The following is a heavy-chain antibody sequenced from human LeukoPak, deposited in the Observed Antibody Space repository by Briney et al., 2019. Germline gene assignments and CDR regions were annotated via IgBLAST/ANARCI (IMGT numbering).Heavy chain of an antibody. CDR2: IKQDGSEK. D-gene: IGHD1-7*01. J-gene: IGHJ6*03. V-gene: IGHV3-7*01. Sequence: PGGSLRLSCAASGFTFSSYWMSWVRQAPGKGLEWVANIKQDGSEKYYVDSVKGRFTISRDNAKNSLYLQMNSLRAEDTAVYYCARVISNWNYGSYYYMDVWGKGTTVTVSS. CDR1: GFTFSSYW. CDR3: ARVISNWNYGSYYYMDV.